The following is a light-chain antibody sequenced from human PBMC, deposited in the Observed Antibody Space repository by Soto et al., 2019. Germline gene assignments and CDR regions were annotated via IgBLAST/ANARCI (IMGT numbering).Light chain of an antibody. CDR3: QQRTDGPPWT. CDR2: DAS. J-gene: IGKJ1*01. Sequence: EIVMTQSPAPLSVSPGERATLSCRSSQSIGLAIAWYQHKPGQAPRLLIFDASQRATGIPARFRGSGSGTDFTLSISSLEPEDFAVYYCQQRTDGPPWTLGQGTKVDI. V-gene: IGKV3-11*01. CDR1: QSIGLA.